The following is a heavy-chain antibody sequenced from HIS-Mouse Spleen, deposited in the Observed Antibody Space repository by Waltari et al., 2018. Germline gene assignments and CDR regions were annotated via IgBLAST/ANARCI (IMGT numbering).Heavy chain of an antibody. J-gene: IGHJ2*01. CDR2: IYYSGST. Sequence: QLQLQESGPGLVKPSETLSLTCTVSGGSISSSSYYWGWIRQPPGKGLEWIGTIYYSGSTYYNPYPKGRVTISVDTSKNQFSLKLSSVTAADTAVYYCAREIPYSSSWYDWYFDLWGRGTLVTVSS. D-gene: IGHD6-13*01. V-gene: IGHV4-39*07. CDR1: GGSISSSSYY. CDR3: AREIPYSSSWYDWYFDL.